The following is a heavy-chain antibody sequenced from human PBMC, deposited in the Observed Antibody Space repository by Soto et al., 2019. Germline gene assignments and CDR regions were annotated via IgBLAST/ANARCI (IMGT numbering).Heavy chain of an antibody. CDR2: IIPIFGTA. Sequence: SVKVSCKASGGTFSSYAISWVRQAPGQGLEWMGGIIPIFGTANYAQKFQGRVTITADESTSTAYMELSSLRSEDTAVYYCARDLVRDILTGYYRDYWGQGTLVTGSS. CDR3: ARDLVRDILTGYYRDY. J-gene: IGHJ4*02. CDR1: GGTFSSYA. D-gene: IGHD3-9*01. V-gene: IGHV1-69*13.